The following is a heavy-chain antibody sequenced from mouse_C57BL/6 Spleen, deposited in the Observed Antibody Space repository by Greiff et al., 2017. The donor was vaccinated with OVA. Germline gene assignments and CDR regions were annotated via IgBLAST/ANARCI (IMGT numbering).Heavy chain of an antibody. Sequence: QVQLKQPGAELVKPGASVKLSCKASGYTFTSYWMHWVKQRPGQGLEWIGMIHPNSGSTNYNEKFKSKATLTVDKSSSTAYMQLSSLTSEDSAVYYCARSWDGGFDYWGQGTTLTVSS. D-gene: IGHD4-1*01. CDR2: IHPNSGST. J-gene: IGHJ2*01. CDR1: GYTFTSYW. V-gene: IGHV1-64*01. CDR3: ARSWDGGFDY.